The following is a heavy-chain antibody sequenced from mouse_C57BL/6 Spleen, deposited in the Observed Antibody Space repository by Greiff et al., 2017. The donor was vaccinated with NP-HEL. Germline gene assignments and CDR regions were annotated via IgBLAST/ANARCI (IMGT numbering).Heavy chain of an antibody. J-gene: IGHJ2*01. CDR2: ISSGGDYI. CDR1: GFTFSSYA. D-gene: IGHD4-1*01. Sequence: EVQVVESGEGLVKPGGSLKLSCAASGFTFSSYAMSWVRQTPEKRLEWVAYISSGGDYIYYADTVKGRFTISRDNARNTLYLQMSSLKSEDTAMYYCTRDWDGDYFDYWGQGTTLTVSS. V-gene: IGHV5-9-1*02. CDR3: TRDWDGDYFDY.